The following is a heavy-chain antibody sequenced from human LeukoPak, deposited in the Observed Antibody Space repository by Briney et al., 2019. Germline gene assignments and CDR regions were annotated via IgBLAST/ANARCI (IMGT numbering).Heavy chain of an antibody. CDR1: GGSVGSYY. Sequence: PSETLSLTCSLSGGSVGSYYCSGLRQPAGEGLEWIGRLYTSGSTNYNPSLRSRATISVDKSKSQFSLKLTSVTSADTAVYYCARDLSYCSSTRCYAPYYFDYWGQGTLVTVSS. CDR2: LYTSGST. CDR3: ARDLSYCSSTRCYAPYYFDY. D-gene: IGHD2-2*01. J-gene: IGHJ4*02. V-gene: IGHV4-4*07.